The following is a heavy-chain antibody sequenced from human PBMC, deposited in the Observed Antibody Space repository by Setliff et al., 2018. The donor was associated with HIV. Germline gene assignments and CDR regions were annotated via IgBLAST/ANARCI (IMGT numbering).Heavy chain of an antibody. CDR1: GFTFGNFW. CDR2: IKQDGSDK. V-gene: IGHV3-7*01. D-gene: IGHD4-17*01. J-gene: IGHJ4*02. CDR3: ARPLYGGNSDVGGY. Sequence: GESLRLSCGASGFTFGNFWMNWVRRPPGKGLEWVANIKQDGSDKYYVDSVRGRFTISRDNAKNSLFLQMNNLRAEDTAVYYCARPLYGGNSDVGGYWGQGTLVTVSS.